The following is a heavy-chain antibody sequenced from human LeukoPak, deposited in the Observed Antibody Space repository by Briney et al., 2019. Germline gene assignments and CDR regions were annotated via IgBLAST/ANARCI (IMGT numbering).Heavy chain of an antibody. CDR2: FDPEDGET. Sequence: SVKVSCKVSGYTLTELSMHWVRQAPGKGLEWMGGFDPEDGETIYAQKFQGRVTMTEDTSTDTAYMELSSLRSEDTAVYYCATALYGSGISDAFDIWGQGTMVTVSS. D-gene: IGHD3-10*01. CDR1: GYTLTELS. V-gene: IGHV1-24*01. CDR3: ATALYGSGISDAFDI. J-gene: IGHJ3*02.